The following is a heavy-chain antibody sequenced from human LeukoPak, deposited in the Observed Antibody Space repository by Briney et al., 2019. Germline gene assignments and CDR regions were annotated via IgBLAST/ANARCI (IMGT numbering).Heavy chain of an antibody. CDR1: GIIFSTYA. V-gene: IGHV3-48*04. CDR3: ARDFWSGYYTED. CDR2: SSSGSTSII. D-gene: IGHD3-3*01. Sequence: GGSLRLSCEFSGIIFSTYAMNWVRQAPGKRLEWISGSSSGSTSIIHYADSVKGRFTISRDNAKNSLHLQMDSLSAEDTAVYYCARDFWSGYYTEDWGQGALVIVSS. J-gene: IGHJ4*02.